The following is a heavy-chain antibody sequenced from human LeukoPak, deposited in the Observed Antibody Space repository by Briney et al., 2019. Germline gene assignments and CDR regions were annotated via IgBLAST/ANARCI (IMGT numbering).Heavy chain of an antibody. Sequence: PGRSLRLSCTASGFTFGDYAMSWVRQAPGKGLEWVGFIRSKAYGGTTEYAASVKGRITISRDDSKSIVYLQLNRLKTEDTAVYYCTRDGPEVDYWGQGTLVTVSS. CDR3: TRDGPEVDY. CDR2: IRSKAYGGTT. V-gene: IGHV3-49*04. CDR1: GFTFGDYA. J-gene: IGHJ4*02.